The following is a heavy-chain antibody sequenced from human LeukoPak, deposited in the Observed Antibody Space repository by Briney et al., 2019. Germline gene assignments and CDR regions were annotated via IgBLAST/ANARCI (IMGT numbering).Heavy chain of an antibody. D-gene: IGHD3-22*01. CDR2: ISHSGST. V-gene: IGHV4-34*01. CDR1: GGSFSGYY. CDR3: ARGGGYYYI. J-gene: IGHJ4*02. Sequence: PSETLSLTCAVYGGSFSGYYWSWIRQPPGKGLEWIGEISHSGSTNYNPSLKSRVTISVDTSKNQFSLKLSSVTAADTAVYYCARGGGYYYIWGQGTLVTVSS.